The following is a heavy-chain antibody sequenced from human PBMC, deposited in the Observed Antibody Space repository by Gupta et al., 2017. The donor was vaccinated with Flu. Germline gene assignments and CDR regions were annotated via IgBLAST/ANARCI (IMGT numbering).Heavy chain of an antibody. Sequence: QVQLVESGGGVVQPGRSLRLSCAAYGFTFSSYGMHWVRQASGKGLEWVAVISYDGSNKYYADSLKGRFTISRDNSKNTLYLQMNSLRAEDTAVYYCASDSGSYSAEPDYWGQGTLVTGSS. CDR2: ISYDGSNK. V-gene: IGHV3-30*03. CDR3: ASDSGSYSAEPDY. CDR1: GFTFSSYG. J-gene: IGHJ4*02. D-gene: IGHD1-26*01.